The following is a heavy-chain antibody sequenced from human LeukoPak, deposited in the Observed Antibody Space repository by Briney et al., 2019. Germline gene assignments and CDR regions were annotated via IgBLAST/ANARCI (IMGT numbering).Heavy chain of an antibody. CDR2: IRSSGDTT. CDR3: VKEAGTTLAGGF. CDR1: GFTFSNYA. D-gene: IGHD1-7*01. V-gene: IGHV3-23*01. Sequence: GESLRLSCAASGFTFSNYAMSWVRQTPRKGLDWVSVIRSSGDTTHYADSVKGRFIISRDNSKNTLYLQMNSLRAEDTALYYCVKEAGTTLAGGFWGQGTMVSVSS. J-gene: IGHJ3*01.